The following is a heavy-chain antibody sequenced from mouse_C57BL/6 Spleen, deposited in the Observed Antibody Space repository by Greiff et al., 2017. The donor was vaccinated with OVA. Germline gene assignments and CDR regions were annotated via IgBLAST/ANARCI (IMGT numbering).Heavy chain of an antibody. J-gene: IGHJ2*01. Sequence: VQLQQSGAELVRPGASVTLSCKASGYTFTDYEMHWVKQTPVHGLEWIGAIDPETGGTAYNQKFKGKAILTADKSSSTAYMELRSLTSEDSAVYYCTRGRYSNYVAYFDYWGQGTTLTVSS. CDR3: TRGRYSNYVAYFDY. V-gene: IGHV1-15*01. D-gene: IGHD2-5*01. CDR1: GYTFTDYE. CDR2: IDPETGGT.